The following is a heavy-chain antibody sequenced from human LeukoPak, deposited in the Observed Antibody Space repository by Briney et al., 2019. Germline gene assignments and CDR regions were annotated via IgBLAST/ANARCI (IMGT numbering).Heavy chain of an antibody. V-gene: IGHV3-48*03. CDR3: ASVEAGSYFDY. CDR1: GFTFSSYE. D-gene: IGHD3-10*01. CDR2: ISSSGSAM. Sequence: GGSLRLSCAASGFTFSSYEMNWVRQAPGKGLEWVSYISSSGSAMYYADSVKGRFTVSRDNAKNSLYLQMNSLRAEDTAVYYCASVEAGSYFDYWGQGTLVTVSS. J-gene: IGHJ4*02.